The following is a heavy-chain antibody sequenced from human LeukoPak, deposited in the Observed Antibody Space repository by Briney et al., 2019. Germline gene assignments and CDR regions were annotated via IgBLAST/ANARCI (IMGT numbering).Heavy chain of an antibody. Sequence: KIDGSEKYYVDSVKGRFTISRDNAKNSLYLQMISLRADDTAVYYCARDPGSSSWSSFDYWGQGTLVTVSS. J-gene: IGHJ4*02. CDR2: KIDGSEK. V-gene: IGHV3-7*01. D-gene: IGHD6-13*01. CDR3: ARDPGSSSWSSFDY.